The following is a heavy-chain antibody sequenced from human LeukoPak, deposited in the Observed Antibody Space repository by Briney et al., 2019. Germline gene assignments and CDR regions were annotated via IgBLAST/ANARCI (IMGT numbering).Heavy chain of an antibody. D-gene: IGHD3-3*01. Sequence: GGSLRLSCAASGFTFSTYEMNWVRQAPGKGLEWVSYIRSSGSPIYYADSVKGRFTISRDNARNSLYLQMNSLRAEDTAVYYCASGGFDYWGQGVLVTVS. J-gene: IGHJ4*02. CDR2: IRSSGSPI. CDR3: ASGGFDY. CDR1: GFTFSTYE. V-gene: IGHV3-48*03.